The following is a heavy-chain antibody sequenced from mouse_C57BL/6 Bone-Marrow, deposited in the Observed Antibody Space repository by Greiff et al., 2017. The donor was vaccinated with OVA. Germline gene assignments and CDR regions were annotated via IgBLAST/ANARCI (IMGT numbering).Heavy chain of an antibody. V-gene: IGHV1-69*01. CDR3: ARRETIVTFDY. D-gene: IGHD2-5*01. CDR1: GYTFTSYW. CDR2: IDPSDSYT. J-gene: IGHJ2*01. Sequence: VQLQQPGAELVMPGASVKLSCKASGYTFTSYWMHWVKQRPGQGLEWIGEIDPSDSYTNYNQKFKGKSTLTVDKSSSTAYMQLSSLTSEDSAVYYCARRETIVTFDYWGQGTTLTVSS.